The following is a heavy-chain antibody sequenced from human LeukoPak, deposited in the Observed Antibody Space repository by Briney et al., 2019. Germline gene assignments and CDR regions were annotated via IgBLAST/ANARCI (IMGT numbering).Heavy chain of an antibody. Sequence: SGGSLRLSCAASGFTFSSYSMNWVRQAPGKGLEWVSSINRSSSYIYYADSVKGRFTTSRDNAKNSLYLQMNSLRAEDTAVYYCARDRGFGELLRPIDYWGQGTLVTVSS. V-gene: IGHV3-21*01. J-gene: IGHJ4*02. CDR3: ARDRGFGELLRPIDY. CDR2: INRSSSYI. D-gene: IGHD3-10*01. CDR1: GFTFSSYS.